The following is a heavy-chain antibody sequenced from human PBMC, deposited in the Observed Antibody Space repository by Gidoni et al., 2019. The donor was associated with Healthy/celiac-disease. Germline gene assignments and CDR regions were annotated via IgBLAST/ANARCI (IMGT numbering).Heavy chain of an antibody. CDR2: ISSSSSTI. Sequence: EVQLVESGGGLVQPGGSLRLSCAASGFTFSRYSMNWVRQAPGKGLEWVSYISSSSSTIYYADSVKGRFTISRDNAKNSLYLQMNSLRDEDTAVYYCARDNPYSSSWRYYFDYWGQGTLVTVSS. V-gene: IGHV3-48*02. CDR1: GFTFSRYS. J-gene: IGHJ4*02. D-gene: IGHD6-13*01. CDR3: ARDNPYSSSWRYYFDY.